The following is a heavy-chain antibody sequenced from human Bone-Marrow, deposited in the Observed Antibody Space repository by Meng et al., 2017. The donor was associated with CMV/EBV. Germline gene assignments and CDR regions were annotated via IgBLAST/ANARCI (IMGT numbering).Heavy chain of an antibody. V-gene: IGHV3-30*02. J-gene: IGHJ4*02. Sequence: GGSLRLSCAASGFTFSSYGMHWVRQAPGKGLEWVAFIRYDGSNKYYADSVKGRFTISRDNSTNTLYLQMNSLRAEDTAVYYCAKGFDYYGSRSYGYFDDWGQGTLVTVSS. CDR3: AKGFDYYGSRSYGYFDD. D-gene: IGHD3-10*01. CDR2: IRYDGSNK. CDR1: GFTFSSYG.